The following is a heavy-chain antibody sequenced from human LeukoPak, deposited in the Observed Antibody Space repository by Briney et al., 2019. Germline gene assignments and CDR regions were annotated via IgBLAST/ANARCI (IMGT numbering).Heavy chain of an antibody. V-gene: IGHV3-49*04. CDR2: IRSKSYGGTT. CDR1: GFTFVDYV. J-gene: IGHJ4*02. CDR3: TSEYFDH. Sequence: GGSLRLSCTASGFTFVDYVMSWVRQAPGKGLEWVGFIRSKSYGGTTEYAASVKGRFTISRDDSKSIAYLQMNSLKTEDTAVCYCTSEYFDHWGQGTLVTVSS.